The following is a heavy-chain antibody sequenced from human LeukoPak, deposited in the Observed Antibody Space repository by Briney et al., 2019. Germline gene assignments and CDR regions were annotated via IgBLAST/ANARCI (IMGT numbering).Heavy chain of an antibody. CDR1: GFTFSSYA. CDR2: INADESAT. Sequence: SGGSLRLSCAASGFTFSSYAMSWVRQAPGKGLVWVARINADESATYYADSVKGRFTISRDNGKSTLYLQMNSLRAEDTAVYYCTPGGGQGTLVTVSS. CDR3: TPG. V-gene: IGHV3-74*01. J-gene: IGHJ4*02. D-gene: IGHD3-10*01.